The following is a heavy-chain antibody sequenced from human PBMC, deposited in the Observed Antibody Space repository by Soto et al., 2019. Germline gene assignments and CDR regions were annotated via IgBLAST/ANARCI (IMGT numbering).Heavy chain of an antibody. V-gene: IGHV3-7*01. D-gene: IGHD1-1*01. CDR2: IKQDGSEK. CDR3: ARARGTNWFDP. CDR1: GFTFSSYW. Sequence: PGGSLRLSCAASGFTFSSYWMGWVRQAPGKGLEWVANIKQDGSEKYYVDSVKGRFTISRDNAKNSLYLQMNSLRAEDTAVYYCARARGTNWFDPWGQGTLVTVSS. J-gene: IGHJ5*02.